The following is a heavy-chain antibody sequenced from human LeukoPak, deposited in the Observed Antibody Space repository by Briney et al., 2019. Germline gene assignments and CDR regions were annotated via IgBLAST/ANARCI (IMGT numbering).Heavy chain of an antibody. CDR3: ARAVRADYYDSSGYFDY. V-gene: IGHV3-21*01. Sequence: GGSLRLSCAASGFTFSSYSMNWVRQAPGKGLEWVSSISSSSSYIYYADSVKGRFTISRDNAKNSLYLQMNSLRAEDTAVYYCARAVRADYYDSSGYFDYWGQGTLVTVSS. J-gene: IGHJ4*02. CDR1: GFTFSSYS. CDR2: ISSSSSYI. D-gene: IGHD3-22*01.